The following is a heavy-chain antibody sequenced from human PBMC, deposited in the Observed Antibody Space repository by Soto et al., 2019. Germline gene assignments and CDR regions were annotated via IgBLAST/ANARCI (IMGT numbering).Heavy chain of an antibody. CDR1: GGSLSGYY. V-gene: IGHV4-34*01. J-gene: IGHJ4*02. D-gene: IGHD1-26*01. CDR3: ARHHVRGRTIAGAAEF. Sequence: QVQLQQRGAGLLKPSETLSLTCAVYGGSLSGYYWSWIRQPPGKALEWIGEFNHIGDTNYNPSLKSRVSIAADTSKNQVFLNLSSVTAADTAMYYCARHHVRGRTIAGAAEFWGQGTLVTVSS. CDR2: FNHIGDT.